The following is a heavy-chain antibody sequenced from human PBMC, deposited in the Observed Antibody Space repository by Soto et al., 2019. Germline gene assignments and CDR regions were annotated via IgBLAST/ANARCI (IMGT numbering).Heavy chain of an antibody. D-gene: IGHD2-15*01. Sequence: PGESLKISCKGSGYSFTSYWIGWVRQMPGKGLEWMGIIYPGDSDTRYSPSFQGQVTISADKSISTAYLQWSSLKASDTAMYYCARGEDDSYCSGGSCPGSYFDYWGQGTLVTVSS. CDR3: ARGEDDSYCSGGSCPGSYFDY. J-gene: IGHJ4*02. CDR2: IYPGDSDT. CDR1: GYSFTSYW. V-gene: IGHV5-51*01.